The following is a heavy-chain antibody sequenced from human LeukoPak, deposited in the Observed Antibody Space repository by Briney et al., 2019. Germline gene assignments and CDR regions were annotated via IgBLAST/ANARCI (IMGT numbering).Heavy chain of an antibody. Sequence: GASVKVSCKASGYTFTSYYMHWVRQAPGQGLEWMGWISAHNGNTNYAQKLRGRVTMTTDTSTSTAYMELRSLRSDDTAVYYCARSESDYVWGSYRPIDYWGQGTLVTVSS. CDR2: ISAHNGNT. J-gene: IGHJ4*02. V-gene: IGHV1-18*04. D-gene: IGHD3-16*02. CDR3: ARSESDYVWGSYRPIDY. CDR1: GYTFTSYY.